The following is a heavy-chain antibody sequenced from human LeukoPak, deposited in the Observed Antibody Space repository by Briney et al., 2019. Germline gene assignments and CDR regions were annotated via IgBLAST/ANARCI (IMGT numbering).Heavy chain of an antibody. CDR1: GFTFDDYG. J-gene: IGHJ4*02. V-gene: IGHV3-20*04. Sequence: PGGSLRLSCAASGFTFDDYGMSWVRQAPGKGLEWGSGINWNGGSTGYADSVKGRFTISRDNAKNSLYLQMNSLRAEDTALYYCARVAMHYDYVWGSYRYTGVDYWGQGTLVTVSS. CDR2: INWNGGST. CDR3: ARVAMHYDYVWGSYRYTGVDY. D-gene: IGHD3-16*02.